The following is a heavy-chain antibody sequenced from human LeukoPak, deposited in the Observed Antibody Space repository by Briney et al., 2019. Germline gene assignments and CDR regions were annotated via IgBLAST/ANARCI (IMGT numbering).Heavy chain of an antibody. J-gene: IGHJ3*02. V-gene: IGHV3-48*04. Sequence: GGSLRLSCAASGFTFSSYWMSWVRQAPGKGLEWVSYISSSGSTIYYADSVKGRFTISRDNAKNSLYLQMNSLRAEDTAVYYCARDRTLGSQGAFDIWGQGTMVTVSS. CDR1: GFTFSSYW. CDR3: ARDRTLGSQGAFDI. CDR2: ISSSGSTI. D-gene: IGHD1-14*01.